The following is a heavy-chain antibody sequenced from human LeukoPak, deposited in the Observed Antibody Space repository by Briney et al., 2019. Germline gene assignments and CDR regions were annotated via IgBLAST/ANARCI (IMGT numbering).Heavy chain of an antibody. CDR2: ISAYNGNT. Sequence: VKVSCKASGYTFTSYGISWVRQAPGQGLAWMGWISAYNGNTNYAQKLQGRVTMTTDTSTSTAYMELRSLRSDDTAVYYCAREGGDYVWGSYRYWGQGTLVTVSS. D-gene: IGHD3-16*02. V-gene: IGHV1-18*01. J-gene: IGHJ4*02. CDR3: AREGGDYVWGSYRY. CDR1: GYTFTSYG.